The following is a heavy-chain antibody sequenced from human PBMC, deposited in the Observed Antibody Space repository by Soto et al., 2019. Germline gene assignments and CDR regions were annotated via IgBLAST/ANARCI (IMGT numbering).Heavy chain of an antibody. D-gene: IGHD2-2*02. CDR1: GYSFTSYW. J-gene: IGHJ6*02. Sequence: GESLKISCKGSGYSFTSYWIGWVRQMPGKGLEWMGIIYPGDSDTRYSPSFQGQVTISADKSISTAYLQWSSLKASDTAMYYCARRPIVVVPAAISGYYYGMDVWGQGTTVTGSS. CDR2: IYPGDSDT. CDR3: ARRPIVVVPAAISGYYYGMDV. V-gene: IGHV5-51*01.